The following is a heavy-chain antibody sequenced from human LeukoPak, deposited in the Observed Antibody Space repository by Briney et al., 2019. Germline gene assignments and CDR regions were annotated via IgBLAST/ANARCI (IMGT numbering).Heavy chain of an antibody. CDR3: ARVASGYYAYYFDY. Sequence: SETLSLTCTVSGDSISSYYWSWIRQPAGRGLEWIGRIYTSGSTNYKPSLKSRVTMSVDTSKNLFSLKVNSVTAADTAVYFCARVASGYYAYYFDYWGQGTLVTVSS. CDR2: IYTSGST. CDR1: GDSISSYY. D-gene: IGHD3-3*01. J-gene: IGHJ4*02. V-gene: IGHV4-4*07.